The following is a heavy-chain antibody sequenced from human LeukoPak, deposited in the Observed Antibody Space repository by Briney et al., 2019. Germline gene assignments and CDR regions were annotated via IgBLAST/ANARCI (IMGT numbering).Heavy chain of an antibody. Sequence: PGGSLRLSCAASGFTFSSYWMHWVRQAPGKGLVWVSRCNSDGSSTSYADSVKGRFTISRDNAKNTLYLQMNSLRAEDTAVYYCARERGQGFWSGYYYPQYYYYYGMDVWGQGTTVTVSS. CDR1: GFTFSSYW. V-gene: IGHV3-74*01. J-gene: IGHJ6*02. CDR2: CNSDGSST. CDR3: ARERGQGFWSGYYYPQYYYYYGMDV. D-gene: IGHD3-3*01.